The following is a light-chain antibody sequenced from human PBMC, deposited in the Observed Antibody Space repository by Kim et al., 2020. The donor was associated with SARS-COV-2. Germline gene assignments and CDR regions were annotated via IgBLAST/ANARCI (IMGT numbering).Light chain of an antibody. Sequence: VSVSPGQTARITGSGDKLGDKYACWYQQKPGQSPMLVMYQVNKRPSGIPERFSGSNSGNTATLTISGTQAADDADYYCQAWDSGVVFGGGTQLTVL. CDR3: QAWDSGVV. CDR2: QVN. J-gene: IGLJ2*01. V-gene: IGLV3-1*01. CDR1: KLGDKY.